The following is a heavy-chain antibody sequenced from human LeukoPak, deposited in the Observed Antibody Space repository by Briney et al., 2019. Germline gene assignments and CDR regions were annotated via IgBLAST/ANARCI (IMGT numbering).Heavy chain of an antibody. CDR1: GFTFSSYA. V-gene: IGHV3-23*01. CDR2: ISSGGGST. Sequence: GGSLRFSCAASGFTFSSYAMSWHRQAPGKGLEWVSAISSGGGSTYYADSVKGRFTISSDNSKNTLYLQMNSLRAEDTAVYYCAKDRNRDDFWSGFPAGWFDPWGQGTLVTACS. D-gene: IGHD3-3*01. J-gene: IGHJ5*02. CDR3: AKDRNRDDFWSGFPAGWFDP.